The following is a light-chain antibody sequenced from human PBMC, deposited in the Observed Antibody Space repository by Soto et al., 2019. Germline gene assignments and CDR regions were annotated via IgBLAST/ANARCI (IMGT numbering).Light chain of an antibody. CDR3: QQYYSTPRT. V-gene: IGKV4-1*01. Sequence: DIVMTQSPDSLAVSLGERATINCKSSQSVLYSSNNKNYLAWYQQKPGQPPKLLIYWSSTRESGVPDRFSGSGSGTDFTLTIRSLPAADVAVYYCQQYYSTPRTFGQGTKVDIK. CDR1: QSVLYSSNNKNY. J-gene: IGKJ1*01. CDR2: WSS.